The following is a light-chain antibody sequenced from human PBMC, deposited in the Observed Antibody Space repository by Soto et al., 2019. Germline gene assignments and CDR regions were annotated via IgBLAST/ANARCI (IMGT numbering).Light chain of an antibody. CDR2: NDD. CDR3: AAWADSLNGVV. Sequence: QSVLTQPPSASGTPGQRVTISCSGSSSNIGSNTVNWYQQLPRTAPQLLIYNDDQRPSGVPDRFSGSKSGTSASLAISGLQAEDEADYYCAAWADSLNGVVFGGGTKVTVL. J-gene: IGLJ2*01. CDR1: SSNIGSNT. V-gene: IGLV1-44*01.